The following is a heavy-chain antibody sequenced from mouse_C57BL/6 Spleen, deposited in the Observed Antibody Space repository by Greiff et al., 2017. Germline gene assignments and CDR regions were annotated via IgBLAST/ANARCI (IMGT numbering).Heavy chain of an antibody. CDR1: GYTFTSYW. Sequence: VQLQQPGAELVMPGASVKLSCKASGYTFTSYWMHWVKQRPGQGLEWIGELDPSDSYTNYNQKFKGKSTLTVDKSSSTAYMQLSSLTSEDSAVYYCARNYAMDYWGQGTSVTVSS. V-gene: IGHV1-69*01. CDR2: LDPSDSYT. CDR3: ARNYAMDY. J-gene: IGHJ4*01.